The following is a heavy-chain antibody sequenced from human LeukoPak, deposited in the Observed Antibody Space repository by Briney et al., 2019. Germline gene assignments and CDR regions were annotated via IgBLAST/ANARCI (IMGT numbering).Heavy chain of an antibody. J-gene: IGHJ3*02. Sequence: ASVKVSCKASGYTFTSYAMNWVRQAPGQGLEWMGWINTNTGNPTYAQGFTGRFVFSLDTSVSTAYLQISSLKAEDTAVYYCAREVMTTVRPNGFDIWGQGTMVTVSS. CDR2: INTNTGNP. D-gene: IGHD4-17*01. V-gene: IGHV7-4-1*02. CDR3: AREVMTTVRPNGFDI. CDR1: GYTFTSYA.